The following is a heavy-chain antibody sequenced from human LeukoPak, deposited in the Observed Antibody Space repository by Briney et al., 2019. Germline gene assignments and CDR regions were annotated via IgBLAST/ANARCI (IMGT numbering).Heavy chain of an antibody. J-gene: IGHJ4*02. CDR2: IKQDGSER. D-gene: IGHD3-10*01. CDR1: GFTFSGFS. V-gene: IGHV3-7*01. CDR3: ARAGSHWHYVY. Sequence: PGGSLRLSCAASGFTFSGFSMSWVRQSPTKGLEWVANIKQDGSERYYVDSVKGRFTISRDNAKNSLSLQMNNLRVEVTAVYYCARAGSHWHYVYWGQGTVVTVSS.